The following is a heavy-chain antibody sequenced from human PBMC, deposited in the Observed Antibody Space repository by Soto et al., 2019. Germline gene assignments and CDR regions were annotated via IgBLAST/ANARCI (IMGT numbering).Heavy chain of an antibody. J-gene: IGHJ5*02. Sequence: EVQLVESGGGLVKPGESLRRSCAASGFTFSTAWMTWVRQAPGRGLEWVARIKTTSDGGTIHYAAPVKGRFTISRDDSKDTLFLQMNSLKIEDTALYYCIRDPYGSTWGQGTLVTVSS. CDR1: GFTFSTAW. V-gene: IGHV3-15*01. CDR3: IRDPYGST. CDR2: IKTTSDGGTI. D-gene: IGHD3-10*01.